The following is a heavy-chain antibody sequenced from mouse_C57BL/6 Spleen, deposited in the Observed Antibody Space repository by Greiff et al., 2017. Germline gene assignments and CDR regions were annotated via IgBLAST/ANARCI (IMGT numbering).Heavy chain of an antibody. CDR3: ASYYGYVAWFAY. CDR2: IDPETGGT. CDR1: GYTFTDYE. V-gene: IGHV1-15*01. D-gene: IGHD2-2*01. J-gene: IGHJ3*01. Sequence: QVQLQQSGAELVRPGASVTLSCKASGYTFTDYEMHWVKQTPVHGLEWIGAIDPETGGTAYNQKFQGKAILTADKSSSTAYMELRSLTSEDSAVYYCASYYGYVAWFAYWGQGTLVTVSA.